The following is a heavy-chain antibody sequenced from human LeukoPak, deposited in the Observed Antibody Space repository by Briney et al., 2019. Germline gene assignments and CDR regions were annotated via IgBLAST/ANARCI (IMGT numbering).Heavy chain of an antibody. CDR1: GFTFSSYS. CDR3: ARDGWYSSGWQNDAFDI. D-gene: IGHD6-19*01. Sequence: NPGGSLRLSCAASGFTFSSYSMNWVRQAPGKGLEWVSSISSSSYIYYADSVKGRFTISRDNAKNSLYLQMNSLRAEDTAVYYCARDGWYSSGWQNDAFDIWGQGTMVTVSS. CDR2: ISSSSYI. J-gene: IGHJ3*02. V-gene: IGHV3-21*01.